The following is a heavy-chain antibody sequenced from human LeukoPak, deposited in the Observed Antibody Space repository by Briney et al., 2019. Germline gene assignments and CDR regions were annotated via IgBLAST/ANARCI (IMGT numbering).Heavy chain of an antibody. CDR3: ATYRQVLLPFES. Sequence: RPGGSLRLSCAASGFTFSSYAMSWVRQAPGKGLEWVSAISGSGGSTYYADSVKGRFTISRDNSKNTLYLQMNSLRAEDTAVYYCATYRQVLLPFESGGQGTLVTVSS. CDR1: GFTFSSYA. V-gene: IGHV3-23*01. J-gene: IGHJ4*02. CDR2: ISGSGGST. D-gene: IGHD2-8*02.